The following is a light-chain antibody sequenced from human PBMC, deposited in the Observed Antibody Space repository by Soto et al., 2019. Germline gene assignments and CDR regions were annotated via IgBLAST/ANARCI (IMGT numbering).Light chain of an antibody. CDR2: GAS. Sequence: EIVMTQSPATLSVSPGERATLSCRASQSVSSNLAWYQQKPGQAPRLLIYGASTRATGIPARFSGSGSGTEFTLTISSRQSVDFAVYYWQQYNNWPSFGGGTKVEIK. J-gene: IGKJ4*01. V-gene: IGKV3-15*01. CDR3: QQYNNWPS. CDR1: QSVSSN.